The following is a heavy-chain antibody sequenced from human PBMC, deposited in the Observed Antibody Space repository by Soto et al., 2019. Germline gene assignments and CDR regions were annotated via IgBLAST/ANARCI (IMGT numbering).Heavy chain of an antibody. CDR3: AREGNYCSGGSCYYYMDV. CDR1: SGSISSSNW. D-gene: IGHD2-15*01. J-gene: IGHJ6*03. Sequence: PSETLSLTCAVSSGSISSSNWWSWVRQPPGKGLEWIGEIYHSGSTNYNPSLKSRVTISVDKSKNQFSLKLSSVTAADTAVYYWAREGNYCSGGSCYYYMDVWGKGTTVTVSS. V-gene: IGHV4-4*02. CDR2: IYHSGST.